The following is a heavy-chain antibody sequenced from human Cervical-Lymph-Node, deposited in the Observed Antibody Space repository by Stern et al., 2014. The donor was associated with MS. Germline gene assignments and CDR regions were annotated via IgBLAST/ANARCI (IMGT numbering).Heavy chain of an antibody. J-gene: IGHJ6*02. CDR1: GGSFSGYY. Sequence: QVQLQQWGAGLLKPSETLSLTCAVYGGSFSGYYWSWIRQPPGKGLEWIGEINHSGSTNYNPSLKSRVTISVDTSKNQFSLKLSSVTAADTAVYYCASRRGVYYGMDVWGQGTTVTVSS. V-gene: IGHV4-34*01. CDR3: ASRRGVYYGMDV. D-gene: IGHD3-10*01. CDR2: INHSGST.